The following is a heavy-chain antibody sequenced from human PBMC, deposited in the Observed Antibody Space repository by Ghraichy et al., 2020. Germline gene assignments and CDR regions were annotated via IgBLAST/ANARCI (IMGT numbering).Heavy chain of an antibody. V-gene: IGHV3-23*01. CDR1: GFTFSSYA. D-gene: IGHD3-16*02. J-gene: IGHJ5*02. CDR3: AKDYDFKGLHLGELSSGPFA. CDR2: ISGSGGST. Sequence: GGSLRLSCAASGFTFSSYAMSWVRQAPGKGLEWVSAISGSGGSTYYADSVKGRFTISRDNSKNTLYLQMNSLRAEDTAVYYCAKDYDFKGLHLGELSSGPFAWGQGTLVTVSS.